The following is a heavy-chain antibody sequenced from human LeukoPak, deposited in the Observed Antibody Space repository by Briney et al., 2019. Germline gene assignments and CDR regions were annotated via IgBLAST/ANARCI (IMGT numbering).Heavy chain of an antibody. J-gene: IGHJ6*03. V-gene: IGHV4-59*01. CDR3: ARVDSSHYYYYYYMDV. CDR2: IYYSGST. Sequence: PSETLSLTCTVSGGSISSYYWSWIRQPPGKGLEWIGYIYYSGSTNYNPSLKSRVTISVDTSKNQFSLKLSSVTAADTAVYYCARVDSSHYYYYYYMDVWGKGTTVTVSS. D-gene: IGHD5-18*01. CDR1: GGSISSYY.